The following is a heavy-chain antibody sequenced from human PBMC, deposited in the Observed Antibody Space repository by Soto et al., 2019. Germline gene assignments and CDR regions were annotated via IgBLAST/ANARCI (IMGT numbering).Heavy chain of an antibody. D-gene: IGHD3-16*02. V-gene: IGHV3-66*01. CDR1: GFNVTNKY. CDR3: AREEGSPGAIDGMDV. Sequence: EVQLVESGGGLVQPGGSLRLACEVSGFNVTNKYMSWVRQAPGKGLEWVSVFYSGGSTFYADSVKGRFTISRDNSKNMLYLQMNSLRAEDTAVYYCAREEGSPGAIDGMDVWGQGTTVTVSS. CDR2: FYSGGST. J-gene: IGHJ6*02.